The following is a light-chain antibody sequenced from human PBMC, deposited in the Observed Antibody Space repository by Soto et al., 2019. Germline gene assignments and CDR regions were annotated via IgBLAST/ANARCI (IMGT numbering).Light chain of an antibody. V-gene: IGLV1-47*01. Sequence: QSVVTQPPSASGTPGQKVTISCSGSSSNIGSNFVYWYQQLPGTAPKLLIYKENQRPSGVPDRFYGPKSGTSVSLAISGLRPEDEAEYYCSVWEDNVDAWVFGGGTTLTVL. CDR3: SVWEDNVDAWV. J-gene: IGLJ3*02. CDR1: SSNIGSNF. CDR2: KEN.